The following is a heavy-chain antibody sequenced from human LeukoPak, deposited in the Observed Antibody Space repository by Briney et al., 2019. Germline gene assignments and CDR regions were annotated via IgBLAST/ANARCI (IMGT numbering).Heavy chain of an antibody. CDR2: IKKDGSEK. CDR1: GLTFSSNG. Sequence: GGSLRLSCAASGLTFSSNGLTWFGQAQGKGLEWVPTIKKDGSEKYYVDSVKGRFTISRDNADRSLYLQMTSLRVEDTAVYFCASRYCTGVNCFAASYMCMDVWGKGTTVTVSS. J-gene: IGHJ6*03. V-gene: IGHV3-7*01. CDR3: ASRYCTGVNCFAASYMCMDV. D-gene: IGHD2-8*02.